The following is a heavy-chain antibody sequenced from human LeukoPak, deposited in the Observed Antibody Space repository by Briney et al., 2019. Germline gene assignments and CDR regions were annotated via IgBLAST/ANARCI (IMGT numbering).Heavy chain of an antibody. CDR2: IKPDGSEK. Sequence: QAGGSLRLSCAASGFIFRSYWMSWVRQAPGKGLERVANIKPDGSEKNSVDFVKGRFTISRDNANNSLYLQMNSLRTEDTAVYFCARDYYGSGSYYTSNYYHGMDVWGQGTTVTVSS. V-gene: IGHV3-7*01. D-gene: IGHD3-10*01. J-gene: IGHJ6*02. CDR3: ARDYYGSGSYYTSNYYHGMDV. CDR1: GFIFRSYW.